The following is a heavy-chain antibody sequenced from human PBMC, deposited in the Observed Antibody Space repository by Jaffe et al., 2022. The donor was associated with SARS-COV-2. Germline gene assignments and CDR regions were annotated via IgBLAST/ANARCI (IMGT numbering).Heavy chain of an antibody. J-gene: IGHJ6*02. CDR2: INSDGSST. CDR3: ARWDRIAAAGTTYYYYGMDV. D-gene: IGHD6-13*01. V-gene: IGHV3-74*01. Sequence: EVQLVESGGGLVQPGGSLRLSCAASGFTFSSYWMHWVRQAPGKGLVWVSRINSDGSSTSYADSVKGRFTISRDNAKNTLYLQMNSLRAEDTAVYYCARWDRIAAAGTTYYYYGMDVWGQGTTVTVSS. CDR1: GFTFSSYW.